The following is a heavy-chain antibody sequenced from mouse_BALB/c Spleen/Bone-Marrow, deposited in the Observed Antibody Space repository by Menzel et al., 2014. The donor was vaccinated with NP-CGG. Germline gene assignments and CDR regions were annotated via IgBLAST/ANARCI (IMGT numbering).Heavy chain of an antibody. J-gene: IGHJ2*01. D-gene: IGHD1-1*01. V-gene: IGHV1-84*02. CDR1: GYTFTDYY. Sequence: QVQLKESGPELVKPGASVKISCKASGYTFTDYYINWVKQKPGQGLEWIGWIYPGSGNTKYNEKFKGKATLTVDTSSSTAYMQLSSLTSEDNDVYFCARENYGRSSYFDYWGQGTTLTVSS. CDR2: IYPGSGNT. CDR3: ARENYGRSSYFDY.